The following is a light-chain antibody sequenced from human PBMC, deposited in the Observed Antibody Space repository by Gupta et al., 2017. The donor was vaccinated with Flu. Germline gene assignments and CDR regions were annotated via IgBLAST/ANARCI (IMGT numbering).Light chain of an antibody. J-gene: IGKJ2*02. V-gene: IGKV3-20*01. CDR3: QQEHSEPAMCT. CDR2: GAS. Sequence: IALTHSPRTLSVSPGERAALSSRASQSASTNYLGWYQKKPGQAPRLLIYGASSRATGITDMCSGSGDGTDANLSIIRRELKDFEVYSCQQEHSEPAMCTFGQGTKVEIK. CDR1: QSASTNY.